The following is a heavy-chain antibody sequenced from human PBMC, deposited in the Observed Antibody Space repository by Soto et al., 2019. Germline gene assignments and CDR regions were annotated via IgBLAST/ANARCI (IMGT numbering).Heavy chain of an antibody. CDR1: YGSISSGGYY. CDR3: ARGRCSGGSCYSIEY. Sequence: SETLSLTCTFSYGSISSGGYYLSLILQHPGKGLEWIGYIYYSGSTYYNPSLKSRVTISVDTSKNQFSLKLSSVTAADTAVYYCARGRCSGGSCYSIEYWGQGTLVTSPQ. J-gene: IGHJ4*02. V-gene: IGHV4-31*03. D-gene: IGHD2-15*01. CDR2: IYYSGST.